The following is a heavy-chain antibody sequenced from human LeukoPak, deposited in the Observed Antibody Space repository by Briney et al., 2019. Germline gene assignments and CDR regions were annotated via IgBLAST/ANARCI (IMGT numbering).Heavy chain of an antibody. V-gene: IGHV3-48*03. Sequence: GGTLRLSCAASGFTFSSYEMNWVRQAPGKGLEWVSYISSSGSTIYYADSVKGRFTISRDNAKNSLYLQMNSLRAEDTAVYYCARPSSSGSSGSEFDYWGQGTLVNVSS. CDR1: GFTFSSYE. J-gene: IGHJ4*02. CDR3: ARPSSSGSSGSEFDY. CDR2: ISSSGSTI. D-gene: IGHD3-22*01.